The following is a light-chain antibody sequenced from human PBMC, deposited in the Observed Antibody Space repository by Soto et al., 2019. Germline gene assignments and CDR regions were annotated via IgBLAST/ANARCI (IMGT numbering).Light chain of an antibody. V-gene: IGKV3-20*01. J-gene: IGKJ2*03. CDR1: QSVSASY. CDR2: GSS. CDR3: QQYGTSPYS. Sequence: ESVLTQSPGTLSLSPGERATLSCRAAQSVSASYLAWYQQRPGQAPRLLIYGSSRRATGIPDRFSGSGSGTDFTLTINRLEPEDSAVYYCQQYGTSPYSFGQGTRLEIK.